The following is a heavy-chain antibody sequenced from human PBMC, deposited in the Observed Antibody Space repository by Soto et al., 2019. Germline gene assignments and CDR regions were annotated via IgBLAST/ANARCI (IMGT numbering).Heavy chain of an antibody. Sequence: XESLKSVWKGSEYSFTSYLLVWVRQMPGKGVEWMGIIYPGDSDTRYSPSFQGQVTISADKSISTAYLQWSSLKASDTAMYYCARLEVLVNGMDVWGQGTTVTVSS. V-gene: IGHV5-51*01. J-gene: IGHJ6*02. D-gene: IGHD2-8*02. CDR1: EYSFTSYL. CDR3: ARLEVLVNGMDV. CDR2: IYPGDSDT.